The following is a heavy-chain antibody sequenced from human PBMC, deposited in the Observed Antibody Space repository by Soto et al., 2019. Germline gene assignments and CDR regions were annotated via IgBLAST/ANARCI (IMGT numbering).Heavy chain of an antibody. Sequence: PGGSLRLSCAASGFTFSSYSMNWVRQAPGKGLEWVSSISSSSSYIYYADSVKGRFTISRDNAKNSLYLQMNSLRAEDTAVYYCARDGRDSSGYTQIFDYWGQGTLVTVSS. V-gene: IGHV3-21*01. D-gene: IGHD3-22*01. CDR2: ISSSSSYI. CDR1: GFTFSSYS. J-gene: IGHJ4*02. CDR3: ARDGRDSSGYTQIFDY.